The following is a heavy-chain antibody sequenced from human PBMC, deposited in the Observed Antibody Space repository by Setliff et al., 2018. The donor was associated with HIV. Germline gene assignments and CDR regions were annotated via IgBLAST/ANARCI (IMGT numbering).Heavy chain of an antibody. V-gene: IGHV3-11*03. CDR3: AKNVIDRGVQS. Sequence: PGGSLRLSCATSGFTLSDYYINWIRQAPGKGLEWVSSITGDGHHTFYADSVKGRFTVSRDNSKNTLYLQMSTLRAGDSAVYFCAKNVIDRGVQSWGPGTLVTVSS. D-gene: IGHD3-10*01. CDR1: GFTLSDYY. J-gene: IGHJ5*02. CDR2: ITGDGHHT.